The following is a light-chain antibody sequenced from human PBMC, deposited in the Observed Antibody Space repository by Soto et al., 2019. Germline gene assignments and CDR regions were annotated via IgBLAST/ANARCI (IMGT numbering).Light chain of an antibody. CDR1: SSDVGGYNY. J-gene: IGLJ2*01. CDR2: EVS. Sequence: QSALTQPASVSGSPGQSITISCTGTSSDVGGYNYVSWYQQHPDKAPKLMIYEVSNRPSGVSNRFSGSKSGNTASLTISGLQAEDEADYYCSSYTSSSTPVFGGGTKVTV. V-gene: IGLV2-14*01. CDR3: SSYTSSSTPV.